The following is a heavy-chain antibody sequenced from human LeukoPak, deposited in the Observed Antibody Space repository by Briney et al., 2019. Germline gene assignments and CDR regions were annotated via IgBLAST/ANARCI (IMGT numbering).Heavy chain of an antibody. D-gene: IGHD3-22*01. CDR3: ARQFYDSSGYYFTPSDY. J-gene: IGHJ4*02. V-gene: IGHV3-7*01. Sequence: PGGSLRLSCAPSGFTFSNYWMTWVRQAPGKGLEWMANIKHDGSEEFYVDSVKGRFTISRDNAKNSLYLQMNSLRAEDTAVYYCARQFYDSSGYYFTPSDYWGQGTLVTVSS. CDR2: IKHDGSEE. CDR1: GFTFSNYW.